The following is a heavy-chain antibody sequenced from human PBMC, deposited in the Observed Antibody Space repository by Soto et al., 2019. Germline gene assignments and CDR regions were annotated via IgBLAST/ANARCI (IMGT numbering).Heavy chain of an antibody. D-gene: IGHD2-21*02. V-gene: IGHV1-69*01. Sequence: QVQLVQSGAEVKKPGSSVNVSCKASGGTLNNYAISWVRQAPGQGLEWMGGIIPIFGTTNYAQKFKGRVTITAVESTNTAYMELSSLAADDTAIYYCARGGESCGGDCYSHWFFDLWGRGTL. CDR3: ARGGESCGGDCYSHWFFDL. CDR2: IIPIFGTT. CDR1: GGTLNNYA. J-gene: IGHJ2*01.